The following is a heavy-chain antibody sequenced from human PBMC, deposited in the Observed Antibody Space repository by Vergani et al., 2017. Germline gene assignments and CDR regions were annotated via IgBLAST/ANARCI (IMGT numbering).Heavy chain of an antibody. CDR3: ARKDIVVVPAAHKVGFDP. D-gene: IGHD2-2*01. J-gene: IGHJ5*02. Sequence: QVQLVQSGAEVKKPGASVKVSCKASGYTFTSYDINWVRQATGQGLEWMGWMNPNSGNTGYAQKFKGRVTMTRNTSISTAYMELSSLRSEDTAVYYCARKDIVVVPAAHKVGFDPWGQGTLVTVSS. V-gene: IGHV1-8*01. CDR1: GYTFTSYD. CDR2: MNPNSGNT.